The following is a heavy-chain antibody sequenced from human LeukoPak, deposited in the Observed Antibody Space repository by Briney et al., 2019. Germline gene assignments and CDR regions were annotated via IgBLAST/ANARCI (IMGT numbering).Heavy chain of an antibody. V-gene: IGHV3-23*01. J-gene: IGHJ4*02. Sequence: PGGSLRLSCAASGFTFSSYAISWVRQAPGKGLEWVSYITSSGAATYYADSVKGRFTISRDNSDNTLYLQMNSLRAEDTAVYYCAKDRPNYYGSDGHYYKLNGDCWGQGTLVTVSS. CDR1: GFTFSSYA. D-gene: IGHD3-22*01. CDR3: AKDRPNYYGSDGHYYKLNGDC. CDR2: ITSSGAAT.